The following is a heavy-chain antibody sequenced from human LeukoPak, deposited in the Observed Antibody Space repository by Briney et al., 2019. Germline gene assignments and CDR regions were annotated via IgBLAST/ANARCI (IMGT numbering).Heavy chain of an antibody. CDR1: GGSFSGYY. CDR2: IDHSGST. Sequence: PSETLSLTCAVYGGSFSGYYWSWIRQPPGKGLEWIGEIDHSGSTSYNPSLKSRVTISVDTSKNQFSLKLSSVTAADTAVYYCAKHGRRAIHYGIIRGVARWFDPWGQGTLVTVSS. J-gene: IGHJ5*02. V-gene: IGHV4-34*01. CDR3: AKHGRRAIHYGIIRGVARWFDP. D-gene: IGHD3-10*01.